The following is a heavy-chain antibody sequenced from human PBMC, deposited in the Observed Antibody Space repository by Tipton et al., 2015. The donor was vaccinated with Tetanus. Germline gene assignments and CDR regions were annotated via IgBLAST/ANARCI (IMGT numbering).Heavy chain of an antibody. V-gene: IGHV3-48*01. CDR1: GFTLRSYS. D-gene: IGHD1-14*01. J-gene: IGHJ6*04. Sequence: SLRLSCAASGFTLRSYSMNWVRQAPGKGPEWISYISTSSNTIYYADSVKGRFTISRDNDKNAVSLQLNSLRADDTAIYYCAKEALGVLNLWGKGTTVIVSS. CDR2: ISTSSNTI. CDR3: AKEALGVLNL.